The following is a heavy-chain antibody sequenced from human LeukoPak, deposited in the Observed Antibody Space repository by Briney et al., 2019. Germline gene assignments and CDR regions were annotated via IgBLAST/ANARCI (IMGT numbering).Heavy chain of an antibody. V-gene: IGHV3-30-3*01. J-gene: IGHJ4*02. D-gene: IGHD7-27*01. CDR3: ARSPGPFDY. Sequence: AGGSLRLSCAASGFTFSSYAMHWVCQAPGKGLEWVAVISYDGSNKYYADSVKGRFTISRDDSKNTLYLQMNSLRAEDTAVYYCARSPGPFDYWGQGTLVTVSS. CDR2: ISYDGSNK. CDR1: GFTFSSYA.